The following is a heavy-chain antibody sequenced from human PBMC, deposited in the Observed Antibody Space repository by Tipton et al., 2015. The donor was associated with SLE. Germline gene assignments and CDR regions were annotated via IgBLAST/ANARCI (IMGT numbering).Heavy chain of an antibody. J-gene: IGHJ4*02. CDR3: ARGGGDFGLKN. V-gene: IGHV4-31*03. D-gene: IGHD3/OR15-3a*01. CDR2: SHYSGNT. Sequence: TLSLTCSVSGGSISSGGYYWSWIRQHPGKGLEWIGYSHYSGNTYYNTSPKSRVTISVDTSKNQFSLKLSSVTAADTAVYYCARGGGDFGLKNWGQGTLVTVSS. CDR1: GGSISSGGYY.